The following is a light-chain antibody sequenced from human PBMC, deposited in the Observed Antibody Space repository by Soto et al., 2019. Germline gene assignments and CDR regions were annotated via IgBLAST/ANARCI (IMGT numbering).Light chain of an antibody. V-gene: IGKV3-20*01. J-gene: IGKJ2*01. CDR2: AAS. CDR3: QHYDSSPPYT. Sequence: EIVLTQSPVTLSLSPGERATLSCRASRSFASSYLGWYQQKPGQAPRLLIYAASTRATGIPDRFSGSGSATDFTLTISRLEPEDSAVYYCQHYDSSPPYTFGQGTKPEIK. CDR1: RSFASSY.